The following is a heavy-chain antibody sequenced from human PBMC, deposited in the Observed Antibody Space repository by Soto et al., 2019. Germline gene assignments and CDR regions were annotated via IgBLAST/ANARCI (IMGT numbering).Heavy chain of an antibody. D-gene: IGHD3-10*01. CDR3: ARRALSHAFVDY. J-gene: IGHJ4*02. CDR2: ISHDGSKT. V-gene: IGHV3-30*03. CDR1: GFTFNSYG. Sequence: PGGSLRLSCAASGFTFNSYGIHWVRQAPGKGLEWVAVISHDGSKTNYADSVKGRVTISRDNSKDTVYLQMNSLRAEDTAVYYCARRALSHAFVDYWGQGALVTVSS.